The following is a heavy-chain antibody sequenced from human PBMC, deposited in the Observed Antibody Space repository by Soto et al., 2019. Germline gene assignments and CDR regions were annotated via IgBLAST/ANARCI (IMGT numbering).Heavy chain of an antibody. CDR1: GFTFSNYG. Sequence: XESLLLSCAASGFTFSNYGMSWVRQAPGKGLEWVSVISGSGGSTYYADSVKGRFTLSRDNSKNTVYLQMNSLRAEDTAVYYCAKDSPVGVPLLRDLHDWGQGTLVTVSS. CDR3: AKDSPVGVPLLRDLHD. V-gene: IGHV3-23*01. J-gene: IGHJ1*01. CDR2: ISGSGGST. D-gene: IGHD2-15*01.